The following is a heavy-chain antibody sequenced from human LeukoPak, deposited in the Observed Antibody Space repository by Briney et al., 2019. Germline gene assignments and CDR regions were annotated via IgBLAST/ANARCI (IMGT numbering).Heavy chain of an antibody. CDR1: GFTFSSYG. V-gene: IGHV3-30*02. J-gene: IGHJ6*03. CDR2: IRYDGSNK. D-gene: IGHD3-10*01. CDR3: AKDRVYYGSGIGSDNYMDV. Sequence: GGSLRLSCAASGFTFSSYGMHWVRQAPGKGLEWVAFIRYDGSNKYYADSVKGRFTISRDNSKNTLYLQMNSLRAEDTAVYYCAKDRVYYGSGIGSDNYMDVWGKGTTVTVSS.